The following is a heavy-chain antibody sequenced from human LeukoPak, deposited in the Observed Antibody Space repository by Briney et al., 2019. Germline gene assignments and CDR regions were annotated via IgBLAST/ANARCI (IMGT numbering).Heavy chain of an antibody. Sequence: GGSLRLSCAASGFTVSSNYMSWVRQAPGKGLEWVSVIYSGGSTYYADSVKGRFTISRDNSKNTLYLQMNSLRAEDTAVYYCAKGRETMGYYFYYMDVRGKGTTVTVS. D-gene: IGHD1-26*01. J-gene: IGHJ6*03. CDR3: AKGRETMGYYFYYMDV. CDR1: GFTVSSNY. CDR2: IYSGGST. V-gene: IGHV3-66*01.